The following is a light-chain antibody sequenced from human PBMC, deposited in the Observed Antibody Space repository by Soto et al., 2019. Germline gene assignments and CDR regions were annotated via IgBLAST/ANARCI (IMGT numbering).Light chain of an antibody. CDR1: QSISSL. J-gene: IGKJ1*01. CDR3: QQYNSYWGT. Sequence: DLQMTQSPSTLSASVGARVTITCLASQSISSLLAWYQQKPGQAPKLLIYDATSLESGVPSRFSGSGSGTEFTLTISSLQPDDFATYYCQQYNSYWGTFGQGTKVDIK. V-gene: IGKV1-5*01. CDR2: DAT.